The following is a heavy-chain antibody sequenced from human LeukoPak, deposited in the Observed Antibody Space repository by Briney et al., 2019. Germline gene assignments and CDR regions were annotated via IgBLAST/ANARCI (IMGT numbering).Heavy chain of an antibody. D-gene: IGHD2-21*01. CDR2: ISGSGGST. Sequence: SGGSLRLSCAASGFTFSSYAMSWVRQAPGKGLEWVSAISGSGGSTYYADSVKGRFTISRDNSKNTLYLQMNSLRAEDTAVYYCAKGYDESYCGGDCYFDYWGQGTLVTVPS. CDR1: GFTFSSYA. CDR3: AKGYDESYCGGDCYFDY. V-gene: IGHV3-23*01. J-gene: IGHJ4*02.